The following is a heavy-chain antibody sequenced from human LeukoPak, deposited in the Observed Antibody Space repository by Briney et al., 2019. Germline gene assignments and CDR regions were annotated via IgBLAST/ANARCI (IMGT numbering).Heavy chain of an antibody. J-gene: IGHJ4*02. CDR3: ARVKLGRGGGFDY. V-gene: IGHV1-18*04. D-gene: IGHD7-27*01. CDR2: ISAYNGNT. CDR1: GYTFTSYG. Sequence: GASVKVSCKASGYTFTSYGISWVRQAPGQGLEWMGWISAYNGNTNYAQKLQGRVTMTTDTSTSTAYRELRSLRSDDTAVYYCARVKLGRGGGFDYWGQGTLVTVSS.